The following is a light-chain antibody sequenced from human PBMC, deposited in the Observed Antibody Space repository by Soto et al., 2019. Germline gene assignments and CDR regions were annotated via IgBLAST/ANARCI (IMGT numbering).Light chain of an antibody. CDR3: QQYAASSWT. CDR2: GVS. V-gene: IGKV3D-15*01. J-gene: IGKJ1*01. Sequence: EILITQSPSTLSVSPGESATLSCSASHRVSSYLAWYQQKPGQAPRLLIYGVSTRANGIPDRFSGSGSGTDFTLTISRLDNEDFAMYYCQQYAASSWTFGQGTKVDIK. CDR1: HRVSSY.